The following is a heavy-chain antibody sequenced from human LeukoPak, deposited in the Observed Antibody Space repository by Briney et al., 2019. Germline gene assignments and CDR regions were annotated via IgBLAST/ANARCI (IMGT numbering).Heavy chain of an antibody. D-gene: IGHD1-1*01. V-gene: IGHV3-53*01. CDR1: GFTVRSNS. Sequence: AGGSLRLSRKVSGFTVRSNSMCWVRQAPGQGLEWVSFIYRDNTHYSDSVKGRFTISKDNTKNTQYLQMTSQRAEDTAVYYCAKDRGAWNDFTYFDYCGHGTLVTGSS. J-gene: IGHJ4*01. CDR3: AKDRGAWNDFTYFDY. CDR2: IYRDNT.